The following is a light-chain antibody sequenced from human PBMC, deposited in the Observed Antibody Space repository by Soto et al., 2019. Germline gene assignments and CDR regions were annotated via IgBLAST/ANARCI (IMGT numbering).Light chain of an antibody. Sequence: EIVMTQSPATLSVSPGEGATLSCRASQSVSSNLAWYQQKPGKAPRLLIFGASTRATGIPARFSGSGSGAEFSLTISALQSEDFAIYYCQQYSNWPLTFGGGTKVGIK. CDR3: QQYSNWPLT. CDR2: GAS. CDR1: QSVSSN. J-gene: IGKJ4*01. V-gene: IGKV3-15*01.